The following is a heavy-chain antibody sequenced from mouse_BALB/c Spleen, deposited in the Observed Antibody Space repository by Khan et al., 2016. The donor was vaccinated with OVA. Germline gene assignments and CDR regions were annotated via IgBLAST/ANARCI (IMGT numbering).Heavy chain of an antibody. J-gene: IGHJ3*01. CDR2: INPSDGDT. CDR1: GYTCTSYY. CDR3: TRSGYGSFAY. Sequence: VQLQESGAELVKPGASVKLSCKASGYTCTSYYMYWVKQSPGQGLEWIGEINPSDGDTNFNEQFKSKATLTVDKSSSTVYMQLSSLTSEDSAVYYCTRSGYGSFAYWGQGTLVTVSA. V-gene: IGHV1S81*02. D-gene: IGHD2-2*01.